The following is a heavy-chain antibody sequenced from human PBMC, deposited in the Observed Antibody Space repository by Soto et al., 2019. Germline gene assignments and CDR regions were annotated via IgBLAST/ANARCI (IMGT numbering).Heavy chain of an antibody. D-gene: IGHD2-8*01. J-gene: IGHJ6*02. CDR1: GGTFSSYA. CDR2: IIPIFGTA. V-gene: IGHV1-69*01. Sequence: QVQLVQSGAEVKKPGSSVKFSCKASGGTFSSYAISWVRQAPGHGLEWMGGIIPIFGTANYAQKFQGRVTITADEAPSTAYLELSSLRSEDAAVYYWARLMVYAIRFQDNYYGTDVWGQGTTVTVSS. CDR3: ARLMVYAIRFQDNYYGTDV.